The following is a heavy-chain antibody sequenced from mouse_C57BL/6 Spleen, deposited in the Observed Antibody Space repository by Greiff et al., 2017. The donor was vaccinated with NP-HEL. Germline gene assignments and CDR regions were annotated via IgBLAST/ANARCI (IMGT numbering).Heavy chain of an antibody. CDR2: IHPNSGST. CDR1: GYTFTSYW. CDR3: ARRDLLWGIYYGYGAY. Sequence: QVQLQQAGAELVKPGASVKLSCKASGYTFTSYWMHWVKQRPGQGLEWIGMIHPNSGSTNYNEKFKSKATLTVDKSSSTAYMQLSSLTSEDSAVYYCARRDLLWGIYYGYGAYWGQGTLVTVSA. V-gene: IGHV1-64*01. D-gene: IGHD2-2*01. J-gene: IGHJ3*01.